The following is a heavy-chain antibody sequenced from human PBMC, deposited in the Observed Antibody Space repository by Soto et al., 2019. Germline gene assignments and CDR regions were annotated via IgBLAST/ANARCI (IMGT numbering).Heavy chain of an antibody. CDR2: INTGNGNT. Sequence: QVQVVQSGAEGKKPGASVKVSCKASGITYTTYAIHWVRQAPGQGLEWMGWINTGNGNTRYSQRFQGRVTLTTDTSARTGYMDLSSLTSEDTAVYYCARAISGYVTWGQGTLITVSS. V-gene: IGHV1-3*04. CDR1: GITYTTYA. CDR3: ARAISGYVT. D-gene: IGHD5-12*01. J-gene: IGHJ5*02.